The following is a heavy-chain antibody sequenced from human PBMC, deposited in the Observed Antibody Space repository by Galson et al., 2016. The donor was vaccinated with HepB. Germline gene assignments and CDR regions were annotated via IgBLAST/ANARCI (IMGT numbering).Heavy chain of an antibody. CDR3: AKPGVGFYYSDNSNYYLDS. CDR2: ISYDGSKT. J-gene: IGHJ4*02. Sequence: SLRLSCAASGFTFSVYGMHWVRQAPGKGLEWVAVISYDGSKTNYADSVKGRFTVSRDTSENTLYLQMNSLRPEDTAVYYCAKPGVGFYYSDNSNYYLDSWGQGTLVTVSS. D-gene: IGHD3-22*01. V-gene: IGHV3-30*18. CDR1: GFTFSVYG.